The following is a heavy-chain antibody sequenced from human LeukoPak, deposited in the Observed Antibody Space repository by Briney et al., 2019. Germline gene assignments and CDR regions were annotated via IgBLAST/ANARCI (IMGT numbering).Heavy chain of an antibody. CDR1: GYTFTSYG. V-gene: IGHV1-18*01. Sequence: GASVKVSCKXSGYTFTSYGISWVRQAPGQGLEWMGWISAYNGNTNYAQKLQGRVTMTTDTSTSTAYMELRSLRSDDTAVYYCARDPDFWSGHPGSDAFDIWGQGTMVTVSS. D-gene: IGHD3-3*01. CDR3: ARDPDFWSGHPGSDAFDI. J-gene: IGHJ3*02. CDR2: ISAYNGNT.